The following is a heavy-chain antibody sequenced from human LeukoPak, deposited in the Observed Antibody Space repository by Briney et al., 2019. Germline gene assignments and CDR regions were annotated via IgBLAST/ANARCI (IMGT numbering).Heavy chain of an antibody. Sequence: PGGPLRPPGTAPGTAFRTYAMSWVRQAPGKGLEWVSAFSGSGGSTYYADPVKGRFTISRDNSKNTLYLQMNSLRAEDTAVYYCAKYRRPYGSGSYYNYWGQGTLVTVSS. CDR2: FSGSGGST. CDR1: GTAFRTYA. D-gene: IGHD3-10*01. CDR3: AKYRRPYGSGSYYNY. V-gene: IGHV3-23*01. J-gene: IGHJ4*02.